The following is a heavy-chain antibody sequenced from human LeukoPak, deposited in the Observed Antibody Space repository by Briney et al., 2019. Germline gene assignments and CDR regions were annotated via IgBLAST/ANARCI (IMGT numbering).Heavy chain of an antibody. J-gene: IGHJ4*02. CDR1: GFTFSSYE. CDR3: ARESLYASDY. Sequence: GGSLRLSCAASGFTFSSYEMSWVRQAPGKGLEWVANIKEDGSEKYYVDSVKGRFTISRDNGKKSLYLQMNSLRAEDTAVYYCARESLYASDYWGQGTLVTVSS. D-gene: IGHD2-8*01. CDR2: IKEDGSEK. V-gene: IGHV3-7*01.